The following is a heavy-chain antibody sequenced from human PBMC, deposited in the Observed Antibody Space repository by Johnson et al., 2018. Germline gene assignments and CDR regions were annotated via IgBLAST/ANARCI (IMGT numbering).Heavy chain of an antibody. CDR2: IYESGGT. D-gene: IGHD6-13*01. J-gene: IGHJ3*02. Sequence: QVQLQEAGPGLVKPSETLSLICTVSGVSLSMHQWNWIRQPPGKGLEWIGVIYESGGTNYNPSLHSRVTISLGASKNQFSLKLSSVTAADTAVYYCARESFSITAGNDGFDIWGQGTMVTVSS. CDR3: ARESFSITAGNDGFDI. CDR1: GVSLSMHQ. V-gene: IGHV4-59*11.